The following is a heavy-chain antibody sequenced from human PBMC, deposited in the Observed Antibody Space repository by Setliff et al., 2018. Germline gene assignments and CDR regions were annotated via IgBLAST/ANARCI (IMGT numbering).Heavy chain of an antibody. D-gene: IGHD5-12*01. V-gene: IGHV1-18*01. CDR2: ISPYNEKT. Sequence: GSVKVSCKTSGYNFITFGISWVRQAPGQGLEWMGWISPYNEKTNYAEKFQGRVTMTTDTSTTTVYMEVASLRSDDTAVYYCVRGPGPSVVVAMPFDRWGQGTVVTVSS. CDR3: VRGPGPSVVVAMPFDR. J-gene: IGHJ4*02. CDR1: GYNFITFG.